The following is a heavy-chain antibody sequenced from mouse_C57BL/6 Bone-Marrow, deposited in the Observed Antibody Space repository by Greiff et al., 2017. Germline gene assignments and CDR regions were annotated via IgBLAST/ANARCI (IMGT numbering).Heavy chain of an antibody. D-gene: IGHD1-1*01. CDR2: IDPSDSYT. CDR3: ARYSTTVVANDWYFDV. CDR1: GYTFTSYW. V-gene: IGHV1-59*01. Sequence: QVQLQQPGAELVRPGTSVKLSCKASGYTFTSYWMHWVKQRPGQGLEWIGVIDPSDSYTNYNQKFTGKATLTVDTSSSTAYMQLSSLTSEDSAVYYCARYSTTVVANDWYFDVWGTGTTVTVSS. J-gene: IGHJ1*03.